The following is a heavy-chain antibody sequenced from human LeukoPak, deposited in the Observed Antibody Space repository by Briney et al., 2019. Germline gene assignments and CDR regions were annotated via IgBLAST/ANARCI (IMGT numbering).Heavy chain of an antibody. V-gene: IGHV3-74*01. Sequence: GASLRLSCAASGFTFSSNWMHWVRQAPGKGLVWVSHINSDGSSTNYADSVKGRFTISRDNAKNTLYLQMNSLRVEDTAVYYCARDPYSGYNRALDYWGQGTLVTVSS. J-gene: IGHJ4*02. CDR1: GFTFSSNW. CDR2: INSDGSST. CDR3: ARDPYSGYNRALDY. D-gene: IGHD5-12*01.